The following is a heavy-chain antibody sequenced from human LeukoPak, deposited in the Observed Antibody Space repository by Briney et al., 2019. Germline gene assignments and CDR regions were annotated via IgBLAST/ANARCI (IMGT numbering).Heavy chain of an antibody. Sequence: SVKVSCKASGFTFTSSAMQWVRQARGQRLEWIGWIVVGSGNTNYAQKFQERVTITRDMSTSTAYMELSSLRSEDTAVYYCAAFCCSGSNLYYFDYWGQGTLVTVSS. J-gene: IGHJ4*02. CDR2: IVVGSGNT. CDR1: GFTFTSSA. D-gene: IGHD3-10*02. V-gene: IGHV1-58*02. CDR3: AAFCCSGSNLYYFDY.